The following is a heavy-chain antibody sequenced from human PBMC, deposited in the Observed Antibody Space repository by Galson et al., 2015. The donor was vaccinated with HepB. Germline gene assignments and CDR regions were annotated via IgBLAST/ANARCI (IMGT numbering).Heavy chain of an antibody. Sequence: CAISGDSVSSNSAAWNWIRQSPSRGLEWLGRTYYRSKWYNDYAVSVKSRITINPDTSKNQFSLQLNSVTPEDTAVYYCAREDGATDYYDSSGYYHPKLYNWFDPWGQGTLVTVSS. D-gene: IGHD3-22*01. J-gene: IGHJ5*02. CDR3: AREDGATDYYDSSGYYHPKLYNWFDP. V-gene: IGHV6-1*01. CDR2: TYYRSKWYN. CDR1: GDSVSSNSAA.